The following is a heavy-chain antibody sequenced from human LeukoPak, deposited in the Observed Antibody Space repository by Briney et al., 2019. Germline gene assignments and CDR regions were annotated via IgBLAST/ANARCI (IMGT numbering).Heavy chain of an antibody. CDR2: ISSSSSTI. CDR3: ARAGYQGAFDI. Sequence: PGGSLRLSCAASGFTFSSYSMNWVRQAPGKGLEWVSYISSSSSTIYYADSVKGRFTISRDNAKNSLYLQMNSLRAEDTAVYYCARAGYQGAFDIWGQGTMVTVSS. V-gene: IGHV3-48*01. D-gene: IGHD2-2*01. J-gene: IGHJ3*02. CDR1: GFTFSSYS.